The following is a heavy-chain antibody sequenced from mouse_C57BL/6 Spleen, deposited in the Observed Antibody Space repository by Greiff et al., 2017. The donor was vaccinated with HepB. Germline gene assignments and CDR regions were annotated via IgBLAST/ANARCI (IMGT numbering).Heavy chain of an antibody. D-gene: IGHD1-1*01. CDR2: ISDGGSYT. CDR3: ARAPGSSYWYFDV. Sequence: EVMLVESGGGLVKPGGSLKLSCAASGFTFSSYAMSWVRQTPEKRLEWVATISDGGSYTYYTDNVKGRFTISRDNAKNNLYLQMSQLKSEDTAMYYCARAPGSSYWYFDVWGTGTTVTVSS. J-gene: IGHJ1*03. CDR1: GFTFSSYA. V-gene: IGHV5-4*03.